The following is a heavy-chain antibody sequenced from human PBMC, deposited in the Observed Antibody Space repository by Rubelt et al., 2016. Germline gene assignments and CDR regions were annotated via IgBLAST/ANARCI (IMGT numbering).Heavy chain of an antibody. CDR1: GGSISSYY. J-gene: IGHJ4*02. CDR2: IHYSGST. Sequence: QVQLQESGPGLVKPSETLSLTCTVSGGSISSYYWSWIRQPPGKGLAWIGDIHYSGSTNYSPSLKSRVTISGDTSKNRFSLKWTSVTAADTSVYYCGRANYFDYWGQGTLVTVSS. V-gene: IGHV4-59*01. CDR3: GRANYFDY.